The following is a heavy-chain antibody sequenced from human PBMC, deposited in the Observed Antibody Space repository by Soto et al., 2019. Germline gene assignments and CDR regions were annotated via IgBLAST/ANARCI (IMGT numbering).Heavy chain of an antibody. CDR2: ISYDGSNK. CDR3: ARDNRYYDSSGYYNY. D-gene: IGHD3-22*01. J-gene: IGHJ4*02. Sequence: GGSLRLSCAASGFTFSSYAMHWVRRAPGKGLEWVAVISYDGSNKYYADSVKGRFTISRDNSKNTLYLQMNSLRAEDTAVYYCARDNRYYDSSGYYNYWGQGTLVTVSS. V-gene: IGHV3-30*04. CDR1: GFTFSSYA.